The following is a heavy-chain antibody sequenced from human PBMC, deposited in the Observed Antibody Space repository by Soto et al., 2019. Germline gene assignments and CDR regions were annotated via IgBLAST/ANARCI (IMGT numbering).Heavy chain of an antibody. CDR3: ARSIAQGYSGSYSWFDP. CDR1: GYTFTSYA. D-gene: IGHD1-26*01. V-gene: IGHV1-3*01. J-gene: IGHJ5*02. Sequence: ASVKVSCKASGYTFTSYAMHWVRQAPGQRLEWMGWINAGNGNTKYSQKFQGRVTITRDTSASTAYMELSSLRSEDTAVYYCARSIAQGYSGSYSWFDPWGQGTLVTVS. CDR2: INAGNGNT.